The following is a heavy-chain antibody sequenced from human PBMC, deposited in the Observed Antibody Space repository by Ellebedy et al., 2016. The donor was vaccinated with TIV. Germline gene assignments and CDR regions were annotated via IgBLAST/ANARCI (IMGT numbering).Heavy chain of an antibody. CDR3: ARDGRSYYYYGMDV. V-gene: IGHV1-8*01. CDR2: MNPNSGNT. CDR1: GYTFTSYD. Sequence: ASVKVSXXASGYTFTSYDINWVRQATGQGLEWMGWMNPNSGNTGYAQKFQGRVTMTRNTSISTAYMELSSLRFEDTAVYYCARDGRSYYYYGMDVWGQGTTVTVSS. J-gene: IGHJ6*02.